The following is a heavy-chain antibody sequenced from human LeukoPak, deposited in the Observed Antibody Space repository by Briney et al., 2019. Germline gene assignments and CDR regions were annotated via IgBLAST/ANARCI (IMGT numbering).Heavy chain of an antibody. CDR1: GGPISSSSYY. J-gene: IGHJ5*02. CDR2: IYYSGST. V-gene: IGHV4-39*01. D-gene: IGHD2-21*01. CDR3: ARQVIPGWFDP. Sequence: SETLSLTCTVSGGPISSSSYYWGWIRQPPGKGLEWIGSIYYSGSTYYNPSLKSRVTISVDTSKNQFSLHLSSVTAADTAVYYCARQVIPGWFDPWGQGTLVTVSS.